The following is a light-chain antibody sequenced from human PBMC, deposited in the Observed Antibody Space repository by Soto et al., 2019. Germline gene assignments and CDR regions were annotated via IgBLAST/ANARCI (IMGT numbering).Light chain of an antibody. CDR2: GAS. V-gene: IGKV3-20*01. J-gene: IGKJ1*01. CDR1: LTVSNNY. CDR3: LQYHNLWA. Sequence: EIVLTHSPDTLSLSPGERATLSCRASLTVSNNYLAWYQQKAGQAPRLVIYGASTRATGIPDRFSASGSGTAFTLTISRLEPEDFAVYFCLQYHNLWAFGQGTKVEIK.